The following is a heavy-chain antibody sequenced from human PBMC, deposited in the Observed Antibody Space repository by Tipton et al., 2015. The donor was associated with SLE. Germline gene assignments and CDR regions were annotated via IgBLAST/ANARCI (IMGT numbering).Heavy chain of an antibody. CDR1: GGSFSGYY. CDR2: INHSGST. V-gene: IGHV4-34*01. J-gene: IGHJ4*02. CDR3: ARTQYTFGGVIAPFDY. Sequence: TLSLTCAVYGGSFSGYYWSWIRQPPGKGLEWIGEINHSGSTNYNPSLKSRVTISVDTSKNQFSLKLSSATAADTAVYYCARTQYTFGGVIAPFDYWGQGTLVTVSS. D-gene: IGHD3-16*02.